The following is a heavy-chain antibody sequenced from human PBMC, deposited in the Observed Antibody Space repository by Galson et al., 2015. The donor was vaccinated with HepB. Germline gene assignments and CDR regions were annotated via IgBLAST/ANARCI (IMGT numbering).Heavy chain of an antibody. CDR2: IKPDGSER. Sequence: SLRLSCAASGLTFSNHRMNWVRQAPGKGLEWVASIKPDGSERNYVDSVKGRFIISRDNAKNSLYLQMNSVRAEDTAMYYCATGNWGGRGYWGQGTLVTVSS. D-gene: IGHD7-27*01. V-gene: IGHV3-7*03. CDR3: ATGNWGGRGY. CDR1: GLTFSNHR. J-gene: IGHJ4*02.